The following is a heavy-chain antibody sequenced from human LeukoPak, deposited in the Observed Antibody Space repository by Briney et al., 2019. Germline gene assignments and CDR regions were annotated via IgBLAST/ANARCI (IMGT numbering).Heavy chain of an antibody. CDR3: AREGANFPNYYYGMDV. CDR1: GYTLTELS. J-gene: IGHJ6*02. D-gene: IGHD1-7*01. CDR2: FDPEDGET. V-gene: IGHV1-24*01. Sequence: ASVKVSCKVSGYTLTELSMHWVRQAPGKGLEWMGGFDPEDGETIYAQKFQGRVTMTADTSTNTAYMELRSLRSDDTAVYFCAREGANFPNYYYGMDVWGQGTTVTVSS.